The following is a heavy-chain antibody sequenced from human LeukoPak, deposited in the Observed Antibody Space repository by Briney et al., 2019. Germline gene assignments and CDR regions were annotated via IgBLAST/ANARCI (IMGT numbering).Heavy chain of an antibody. V-gene: IGHV3-30*18. CDR1: GFTFSSYG. J-gene: IGHJ4*02. D-gene: IGHD2-2*01. CDR2: ISYDGSNK. CDR3: AKDLRELVPTVFTLDSGFDY. Sequence: PGGSLRLSCAASGFTFSSYGMHWVRQAPGKGLEWVAVISYDGSNKYYADSVKGRFTISRDNSKNTLYLRMNSLRAEDTAVYYCAKDLRELVPTVFTLDSGFDYWGQGTLVTVSS.